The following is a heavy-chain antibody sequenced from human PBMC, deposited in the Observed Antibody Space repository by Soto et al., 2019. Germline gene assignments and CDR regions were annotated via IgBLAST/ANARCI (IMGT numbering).Heavy chain of an antibody. Sequence: QVQLVQSGAEVTKPGSSVKVSCKASGGTFSSYAISWVRQAPGQGLEWMGGIIPIFGTANYAPKFQGRVTMTADESTSTADMELSSLRSEDTAVYYCARGLYSESYYPFDYRGQGTLVTVSS. CDR3: ARGLYSESYYPFDY. D-gene: IGHD1-26*01. CDR1: GGTFSSYA. CDR2: IIPIFGTA. J-gene: IGHJ4*02. V-gene: IGHV1-69*12.